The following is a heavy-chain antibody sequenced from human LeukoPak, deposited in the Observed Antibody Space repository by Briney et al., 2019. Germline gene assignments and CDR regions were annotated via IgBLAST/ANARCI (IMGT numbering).Heavy chain of an antibody. D-gene: IGHD3-22*01. CDR3: ARDTVSYYYDSSGYYPYSFDY. V-gene: IGHV3-7*03. CDR1: GFTFSSYW. J-gene: IGHJ4*02. Sequence: GGSLRLSCAASGFTFSSYWMSWVRQAPGKGLEWVANIKQDGSEKYYVDSVKGRFTISRDNAKNSLYLQMNSLRAEDTAVYYCARDTVSYYYDSSGYYPYSFDYWGQGTLVTVSS. CDR2: IKQDGSEK.